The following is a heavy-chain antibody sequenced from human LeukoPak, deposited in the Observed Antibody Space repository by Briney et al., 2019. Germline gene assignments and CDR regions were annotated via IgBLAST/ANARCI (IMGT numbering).Heavy chain of an antibody. CDR2: IKQDGSEK. J-gene: IGHJ4*02. Sequence: GGSLRLSCAASGFTFSSYWMSWVRQAPGKGLEWVANIKQDGSEKYYVDSVKGRFTISRDNAKNSLYLQMNSLRAEDTAVYYCARTYYDGSGYSVGFDYWGQGTLVTVSS. D-gene: IGHD3-22*01. CDR3: ARTYYDGSGYSVGFDY. V-gene: IGHV3-7*04. CDR1: GFTFSSYW.